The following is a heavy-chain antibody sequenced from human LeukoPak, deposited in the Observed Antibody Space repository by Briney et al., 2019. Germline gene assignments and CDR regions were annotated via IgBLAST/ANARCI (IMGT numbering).Heavy chain of an antibody. CDR1: GFTFSSYA. CDR2: ISGSGDST. V-gene: IGHV3-23*01. J-gene: IGHJ5*02. Sequence: PGGSLRLFCAASGFTFSSYAMSWVRQAPGKGLEWVSAISGSGDSTYYADSVKGRFTISRDNSKNTLYLQMNSLRAEDTAVYYCGVDIVVVLGAPNWFDPWGQGTLVTVSS. CDR3: GVDIVVVLGAPNWFDP. D-gene: IGHD2-2*01.